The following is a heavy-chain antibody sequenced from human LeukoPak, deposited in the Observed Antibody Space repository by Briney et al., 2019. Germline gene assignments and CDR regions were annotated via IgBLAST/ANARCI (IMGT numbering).Heavy chain of an antibody. CDR3: ARALGDY. Sequence: GGSLRLSCAASGFTVSSNYMSWVRQAPGRGLEWVSVIYSGGSTYYADSVKGRFIISRDNSKNTVYLQMNSLRAEDTAVYYCARALGDYWGQGTLVAVSS. D-gene: IGHD3-16*01. CDR1: GFTVSSNY. J-gene: IGHJ4*02. CDR2: IYSGGST. V-gene: IGHV3-53*01.